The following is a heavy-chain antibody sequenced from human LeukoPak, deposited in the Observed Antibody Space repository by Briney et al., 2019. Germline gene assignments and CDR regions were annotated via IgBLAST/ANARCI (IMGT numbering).Heavy chain of an antibody. CDR1: GGSISSGGYH. J-gene: IGHJ3*02. D-gene: IGHD2-21*02. CDR2: IYYSGST. Sequence: SQTLSLTCTVSGGSISSGGYHWSWIRQHPGKGLEWIGYIYYSGSTYYNPSLKSRVTISVDTSKNQFSLKLSSVTAADTAVYYCARDDDSDAFDIWGQGTMVTVSS. V-gene: IGHV4-31*03. CDR3: ARDDDSDAFDI.